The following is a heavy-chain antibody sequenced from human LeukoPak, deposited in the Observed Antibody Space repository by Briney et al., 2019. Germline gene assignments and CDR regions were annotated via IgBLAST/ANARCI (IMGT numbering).Heavy chain of an antibody. CDR1: GLTVSSYG. V-gene: IGHV3-23*01. J-gene: IGHJ3*01. Sequence: PGGSLRLSCAASGLTVSSYGMTWVRQAPGKGLEWVSAFSATDGSAQYAESVKGRFTISRDNSKNSLYLQMNSLRDEDTAVYYCAKARIAAAGTGAFDVWGQGTMVTVS. CDR3: AKARIAAAGTGAFDV. D-gene: IGHD6-13*01. CDR2: FSATDGSA.